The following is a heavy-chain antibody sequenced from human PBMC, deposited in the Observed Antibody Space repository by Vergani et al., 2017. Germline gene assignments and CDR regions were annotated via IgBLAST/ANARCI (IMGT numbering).Heavy chain of an antibody. CDR3: ARDPRSYYYYGMDV. Sequence: EVQLVESGGGLVQPGGSLRLSCAASGFTFSSYAMSWVRQAPGKGLEWVSAISGSGGNTYYADSVKGRFTISRDNSKNTLYLQMNSLRAEDTAVYYCARDPRSYYYYGMDVWGQGTTVTVSS. CDR2: ISGSGGNT. J-gene: IGHJ6*02. V-gene: IGHV3-23*04. CDR1: GFTFSSYA.